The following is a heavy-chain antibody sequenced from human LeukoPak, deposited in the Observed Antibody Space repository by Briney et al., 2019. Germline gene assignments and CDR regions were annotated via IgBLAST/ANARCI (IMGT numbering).Heavy chain of an antibody. CDR2: ISGSGGST. Sequence: GGSLRLSCAASGFTFSSYAMSWVRQAPGKGLEWVSAISGSGGSTYYADSVKGRFTISRDNSKNTLYLQMNSLRAEDTAVYYCAKAGWLYYYDSSGYYLSSFDDWGQGTLVTVSS. J-gene: IGHJ4*02. D-gene: IGHD3-22*01. V-gene: IGHV3-23*01. CDR1: GFTFSSYA. CDR3: AKAGWLYYYDSSGYYLSSFDD.